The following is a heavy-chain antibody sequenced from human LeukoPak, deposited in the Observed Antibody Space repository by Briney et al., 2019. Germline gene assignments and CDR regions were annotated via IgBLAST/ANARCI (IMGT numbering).Heavy chain of an antibody. Sequence: QPGGSLRLSCAASGITFSSYAMSWVRQPPGKGLEWVSAISGNGDTTYYADSVKGRFTISRDNSKNTLYLQMDSLRAEYTAVYYCAKGTMVRGDRDYWGQGTLVTVSS. CDR3: AKGTMVRGDRDY. J-gene: IGHJ4*02. CDR2: ISGNGDTT. CDR1: GITFSSYA. V-gene: IGHV3-23*01. D-gene: IGHD3-10*01.